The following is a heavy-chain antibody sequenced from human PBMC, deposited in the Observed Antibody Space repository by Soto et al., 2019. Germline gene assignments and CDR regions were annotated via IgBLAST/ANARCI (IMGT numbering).Heavy chain of an antibody. D-gene: IGHD6-13*01. CDR1: GFTFSSYA. CDR3: AKVQFPYSSSCHPERLNGMDV. V-gene: IGHV3-23*01. CDR2: ISGSGGST. Sequence: GGSLRLSCAASGFTFSSYAMSWVRQAPGKGLEWVSAISGSGGSTYYADSVKGRFTISRDNSKNTLYLQMNSLRAEDTAVYYCAKVQFPYSSSCHPERLNGMDVWGQGPRVTFSS. J-gene: IGHJ6*02.